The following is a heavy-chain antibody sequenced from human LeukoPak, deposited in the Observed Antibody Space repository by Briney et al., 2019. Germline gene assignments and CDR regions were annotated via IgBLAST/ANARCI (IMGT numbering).Heavy chain of an antibody. D-gene: IGHD2-2*01. Sequence: GGSLRLSCAAPGLTLSNAWMTWVRQAPGXGLEWVGRIKSKTDGGTTVYAAPVKGRFTMSRDDSKNTLYLQMDSLKTEDTAVYFCTTFPGSRDYWGQGTLVTVSS. CDR2: IKSKTDGGTT. CDR3: TTFPGSRDY. J-gene: IGHJ4*02. V-gene: IGHV3-15*01. CDR1: GLTLSNAW.